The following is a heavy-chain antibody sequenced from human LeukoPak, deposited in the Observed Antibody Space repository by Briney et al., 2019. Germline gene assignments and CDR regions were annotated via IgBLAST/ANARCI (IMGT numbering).Heavy chain of an antibody. Sequence: ASVKVSCTASGYTFTSYYMHWVRQAPGQGLEWMGIINPSGGSTSYAQKFQGRVTMTRDTSTSTVYMELSSLRSEDTAVFYRQRPAYDILTGYYLGWFDPWGQGTLVTVSS. CDR2: INPSGGST. J-gene: IGHJ5*02. CDR1: GYTFTSYY. CDR3: QRPAYDILTGYYLGWFDP. D-gene: IGHD3-9*01. V-gene: IGHV1-46*01.